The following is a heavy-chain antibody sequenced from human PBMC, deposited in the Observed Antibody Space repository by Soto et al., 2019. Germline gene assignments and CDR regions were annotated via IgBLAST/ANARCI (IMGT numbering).Heavy chain of an antibody. J-gene: IGHJ4*02. Sequence: SVKVSCKASGFTFTSSAVQLVRQARGQRLEWIGWIVVGSGNTNYAQKFQERVTITRDMSTSTAYMELSSLRSEDTAVYYCAADPGGNSGAWGQGTLVTVSS. V-gene: IGHV1-58*01. CDR1: GFTFTSSA. D-gene: IGHD2-21*02. CDR3: AADPGGNSGA. CDR2: IVVGSGNT.